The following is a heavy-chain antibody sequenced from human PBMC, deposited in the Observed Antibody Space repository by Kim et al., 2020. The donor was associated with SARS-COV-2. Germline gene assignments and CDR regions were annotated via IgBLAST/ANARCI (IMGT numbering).Heavy chain of an antibody. CDR3: ARRAYYDSSGYYGGFDY. Sequence: SETLSLTCTVSGGSISSSSYYWGWIRQPPGKGLEWIGSIYYSGSTYYNPSLKSRVTISVDTSKNQFSLKLSSVTAADTAVYYCARRAYYDSSGYYGGFDYWGQGTLVTVSS. J-gene: IGHJ4*02. V-gene: IGHV4-39*01. CDR1: GGSISSSSYY. D-gene: IGHD3-22*01. CDR2: IYYSGST.